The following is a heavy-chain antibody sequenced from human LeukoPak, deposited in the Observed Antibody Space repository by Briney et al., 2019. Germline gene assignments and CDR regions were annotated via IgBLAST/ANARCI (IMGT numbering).Heavy chain of an antibody. J-gene: IGHJ4*02. CDR3: AGQGAAAGTNFDY. CDR1: GGSISSYY. D-gene: IGHD6-13*01. V-gene: IGHV4-59*01. CDR2: IYYSGST. Sequence: PSETLSLTCTVSGGSISSYYWSWIRQPPGKGLEWIGYIYYSGSTNYNPSLKSRVTISVDTSKNQFSLKLSSVTAADTAVYYCAGQGAAAGTNFDYWGQGTLVTVSS.